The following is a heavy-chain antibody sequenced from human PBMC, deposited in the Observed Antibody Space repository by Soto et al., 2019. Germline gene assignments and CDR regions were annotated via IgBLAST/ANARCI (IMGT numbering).Heavy chain of an antibody. CDR2: NYYSGIT. CDR3: ARGSSIAGLYYGMDV. Sequence: QVQLQESGPGLVKPSQTLSLTCTVSGGSISSGGYYWTWIRQHPGKGLEWIGYNYYSGITSYNPSLKRRVSLSLDTSKTQSSLKLSSVTAADTAVYYCARGSSIAGLYYGMDVWGQGTTVTVSS. D-gene: IGHD6-6*01. CDR1: GGSISSGGYY. J-gene: IGHJ6*02. V-gene: IGHV4-31*03.